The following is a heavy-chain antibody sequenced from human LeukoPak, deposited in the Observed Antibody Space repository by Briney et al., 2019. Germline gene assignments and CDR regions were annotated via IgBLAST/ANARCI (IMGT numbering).Heavy chain of an antibody. V-gene: IGHV3-66*01. CDR3: AREYDYGDYAFDY. CDR2: IYSGGST. D-gene: IGHD4-17*01. Sequence: GGSLRLSCAASGFTVSSNYMSWVRQAPGKGLEWVSVIYSGGSTYYADSVKGRFTISRDNSKNTLYLQMNSLRAEDTAVYYCAREYDYGDYAFDYWGQGTLVTVSS. J-gene: IGHJ4*02. CDR1: GFTVSSNY.